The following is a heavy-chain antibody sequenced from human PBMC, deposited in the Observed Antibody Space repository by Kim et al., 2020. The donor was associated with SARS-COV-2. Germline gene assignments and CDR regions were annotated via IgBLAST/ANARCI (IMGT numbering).Heavy chain of an antibody. Sequence: AESVKGRFTIPRDKDNNSLYLQMNSLRAEDTAVYYCARDPGSGYYPFDYWGQGTLVTVSS. V-gene: IGHV3-21*01. D-gene: IGHD3-3*01. J-gene: IGHJ4*02. CDR3: ARDPGSGYYPFDY.